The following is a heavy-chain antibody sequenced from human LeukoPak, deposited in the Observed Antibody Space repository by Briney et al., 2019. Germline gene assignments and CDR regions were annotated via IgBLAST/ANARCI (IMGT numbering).Heavy chain of an antibody. D-gene: IGHD5-18*01. V-gene: IGHV4-39*07. CDR3: ARRGYSYGEFDY. J-gene: IGHJ4*02. CDR1: GGSISSSSYY. CDR2: IYYSGST. Sequence: SETLSLTCTVSGGSISSSSYYWGWIRQPPGKGLEWIGSIYYSGSTYYNPSLKSRVTISVDTSKNQFSLKLSSVTAADTAVYYCARRGYSYGEFDYWGQGTLVTVSS.